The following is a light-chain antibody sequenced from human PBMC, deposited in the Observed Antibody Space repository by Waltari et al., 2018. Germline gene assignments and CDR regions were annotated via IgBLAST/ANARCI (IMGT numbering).Light chain of an antibody. CDR1: QGITNY. V-gene: IGKV1-27*01. CDR3: QKYNSAPRT. CDR2: AAS. J-gene: IGKJ1*01. Sequence: DIQMTQSPSSLSASVGDRVTITFRASQGITNYLAWYQQKPGKVPKLLIYAASTLQSGVPSRFSGSGAETDFTLTISSLQPEDVGSYYCQKYNSAPRTFGQGTKVEIK.